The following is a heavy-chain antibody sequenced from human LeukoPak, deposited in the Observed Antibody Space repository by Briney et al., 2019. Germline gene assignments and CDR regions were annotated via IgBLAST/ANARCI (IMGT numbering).Heavy chain of an antibody. Sequence: PGGSLRLSCAASGFTFSSYGMSWVRQAPEKGLEWVSAISGSGGSTYFGHSVKGRFTISRDNSKNTMYLQMSSLRAEDSAVYYCARVGDDYNEYVDYWGQGTLVTVSS. CDR1: GFTFSSYG. D-gene: IGHD5-24*01. CDR3: ARVGDDYNEYVDY. V-gene: IGHV3-23*01. J-gene: IGHJ4*02. CDR2: ISGSGGST.